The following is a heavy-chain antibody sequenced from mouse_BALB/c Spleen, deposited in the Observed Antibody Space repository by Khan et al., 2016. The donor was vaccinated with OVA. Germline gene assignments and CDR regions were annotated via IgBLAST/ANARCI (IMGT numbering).Heavy chain of an antibody. CDR1: GYTFTTAG. J-gene: IGHJ4*01. V-gene: IGHV9-4*02. CDR3: ARGGAAFYRNDGGGMDS. CDR2: INTHSGVP. D-gene: IGHD2-14*01. Sequence: QIQLVQSGPELKKPGETVRISCKASGYTFTTAGMQWVQKMPGKGLKWIGWINTHSGVPKYAEDFKGRFVFSLETSASTAYLQITNLKNEDTATYFCARGGAAFYRNDGGGMDSWGQGTSVTVSS.